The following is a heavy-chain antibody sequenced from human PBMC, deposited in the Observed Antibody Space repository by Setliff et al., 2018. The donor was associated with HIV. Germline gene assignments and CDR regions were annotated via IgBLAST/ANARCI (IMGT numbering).Heavy chain of an antibody. D-gene: IGHD3-16*01. CDR1: GGSFSGDY. J-gene: IGHJ5*02. V-gene: IGHV4-34*01. CDR3: ARGRLRTVTSLIKKRASYTWLDP. CDR2: ISQTRST. Sequence: PSETLSLTCAVYGGSFSGDYWVWIRQSPGKGLEWIGDISQTRSTNYDPSLKSRVTISLDTPKNQLSLKLTSVSAADTAVYYCARGRLRTVTSLIKKRASYTWLDPWGQGTLVTVSS.